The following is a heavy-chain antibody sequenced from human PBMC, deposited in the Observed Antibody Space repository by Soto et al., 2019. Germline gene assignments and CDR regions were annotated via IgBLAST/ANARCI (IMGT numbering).Heavy chain of an antibody. Sequence: QVQLVESGGGVVQPGRSPRLSCAASGFTFSSYGMHWVRQAPGKGLEWVAVISYDGSNKYYADSVKGRFTISRDNSKNTLYLQMNSLRAEDTAVYYCAKARRAVAGTSDYWGQGTLVTVSS. J-gene: IGHJ4*02. D-gene: IGHD6-19*01. V-gene: IGHV3-30*18. CDR3: AKARRAVAGTSDY. CDR1: GFTFSSYG. CDR2: ISYDGSNK.